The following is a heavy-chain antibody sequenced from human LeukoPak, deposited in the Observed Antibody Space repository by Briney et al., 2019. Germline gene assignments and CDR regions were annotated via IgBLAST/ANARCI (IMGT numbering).Heavy chain of an antibody. CDR1: GGSISSSSYY. D-gene: IGHD2-15*01. CDR2: IHYSGTT. Sequence: PSETLSLTCTVSGGSISSSSYYWGWIRQAPGRGLEWIGTIHYSGTTYSNPSLKSRVTMSVDMSKNQFSLNLSSVAAADTAVYHCARHPSVRYCSGGSCWFDPWGQGTLVTVSS. CDR3: ARHPSVRYCSGGSCWFDP. J-gene: IGHJ5*02. V-gene: IGHV4-39*01.